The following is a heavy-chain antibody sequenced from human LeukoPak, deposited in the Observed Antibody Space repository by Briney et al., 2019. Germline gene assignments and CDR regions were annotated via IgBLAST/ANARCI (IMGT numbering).Heavy chain of an antibody. D-gene: IGHD1-26*01. CDR2: ISSNGGFT. CDR1: GFXFSSYA. CDR3: ARWRPIEYFDI. J-gene: IGHJ2*01. Sequence: GGSLRLSCAASGFXFSSYAMHWVRQAPAKGLEYVSAISSNGGFTYYADSAKRRFTISRENSKNTPYLQMGSLRGEDMAVYYCARWRPIEYFDIWGRGTLVTVSS. V-gene: IGHV3-64*02.